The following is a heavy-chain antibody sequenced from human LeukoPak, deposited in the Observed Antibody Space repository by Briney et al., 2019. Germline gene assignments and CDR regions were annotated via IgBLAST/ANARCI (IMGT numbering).Heavy chain of an antibody. V-gene: IGHV1-18*01. Sequence: AAVKVSCKAFVYTFTTYGISWVLEAPGQGVEWRGWISAYNGNTNYAQKLQGRVTMTTDTSTSTAFMELRSLRSDDTAVYYCARALRILYAFDIWGQGTMVTVSS. J-gene: IGHJ3*02. CDR1: VYTFTTYG. CDR2: ISAYNGNT. D-gene: IGHD2-15*01. CDR3: ARALRILYAFDI.